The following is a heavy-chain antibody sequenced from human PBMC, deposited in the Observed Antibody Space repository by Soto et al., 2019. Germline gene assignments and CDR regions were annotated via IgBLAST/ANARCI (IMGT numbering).Heavy chain of an antibody. CDR1: GGSISSYY. Sequence: SETLSLTCTVSGGSISSYYWSWIRQPPGKGLEWIGYVYSSGSTNYNPSLKSRVTISEDTSKSQFSLKVNSMTAADTAVYYCARYRREAVAGYTLDNWGQGILVTVSS. V-gene: IGHV4-59*01. CDR2: VYSSGST. J-gene: IGHJ4*02. CDR3: ARYRREAVAGYTLDN. D-gene: IGHD6-13*01.